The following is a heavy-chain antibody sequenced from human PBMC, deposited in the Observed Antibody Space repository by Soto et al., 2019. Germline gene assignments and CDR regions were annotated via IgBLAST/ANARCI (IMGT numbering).Heavy chain of an antibody. Sequence: GASVKVSCKASGYTFTSYDINWVRQATGQGLEWMGRMNPNSGSTGYAQKFQGRVTMTRNTSISTVYMELSSLRSEDTAVYYCASTHCSGGSCYVPPFDPWGQGTLVTVSS. V-gene: IGHV1-8*01. CDR2: MNPNSGST. CDR3: ASTHCSGGSCYVPPFDP. CDR1: GYTFTSYD. D-gene: IGHD2-15*01. J-gene: IGHJ5*02.